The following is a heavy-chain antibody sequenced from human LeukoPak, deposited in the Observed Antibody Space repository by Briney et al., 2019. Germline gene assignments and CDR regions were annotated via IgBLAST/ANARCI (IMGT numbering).Heavy chain of an antibody. J-gene: IGHJ4*02. D-gene: IGHD2-2*01. CDR1: GGSISSSSYY. CDR2: IYCSGST. CDR3: ARGVPAAPFDY. V-gene: IGHV4-39*07. Sequence: SETLSLTCTVSGGSISSSSYYWGWIRQPPGKGLEWIGSIYCSGSTYYNPSLNSRVTISVDTSKNQFSLKLSSVTAADTAVYYCARGVPAAPFDYWGQGTLVTVSS.